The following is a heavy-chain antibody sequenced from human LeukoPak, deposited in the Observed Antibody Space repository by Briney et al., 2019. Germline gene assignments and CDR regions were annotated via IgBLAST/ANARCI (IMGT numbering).Heavy chain of an antibody. CDR3: ARGRLYCSGGSCSKPYFDY. D-gene: IGHD2-15*01. CDR2: IYYSGST. J-gene: IGHJ4*02. CDR1: GGSISSYY. Sequence: SETLSLTCTVSGGSISSYYWSWIRQPPGKGLEWIGYIYYSGSTNYNPSLKRRVTKSVDTSKQQFSLKLSYVTAADTAVYYCARGRLYCSGGSCSKPYFDYWGRGTLVTVSS. V-gene: IGHV4-59*01.